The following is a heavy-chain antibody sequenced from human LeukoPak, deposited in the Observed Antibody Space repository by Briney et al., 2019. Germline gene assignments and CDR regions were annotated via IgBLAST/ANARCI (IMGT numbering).Heavy chain of an antibody. V-gene: IGHV4-59*01. CDR2: VYYSGST. Sequence: SETLSLTCTVSGGSISSYYWSWIRQPPGKGLEWIGYVYYSGSTSYNPSLKSRVTLSVDTSKNQFSLKLRSVTAADTAVYYCARPKEVDYYYYMAVWGKETTVTVSS. CDR1: GGSISSYY. D-gene: IGHD2-2*01. J-gene: IGHJ6*03. CDR3: ARPKEVDYYYYMAV.